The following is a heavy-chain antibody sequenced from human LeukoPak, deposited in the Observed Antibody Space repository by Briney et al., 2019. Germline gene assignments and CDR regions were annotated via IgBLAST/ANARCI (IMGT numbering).Heavy chain of an antibody. CDR3: ARVQQLEGGGDY. CDR2: IRSDGSNK. CDR1: GFSFSSYG. D-gene: IGHD6-13*01. J-gene: IGHJ4*02. V-gene: IGHV3-30*02. Sequence: PGGSLRLSCAGSGFSFSSYGMHWVRQAPGKGLEWMAFIRSDGSNKYYADSVKGRFTISRDNSKNTLYLQMNSLRSDDTAVYYWARVQQLEGGGDYWGQGTLVTVSS.